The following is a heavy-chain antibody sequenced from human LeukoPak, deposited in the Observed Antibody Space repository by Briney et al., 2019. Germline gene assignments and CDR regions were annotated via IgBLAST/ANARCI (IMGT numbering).Heavy chain of an antibody. CDR2: ISSSSIYI. CDR3: ARDFGSGGIVGFDY. D-gene: IGHD3-10*01. Sequence: GSLQLSCAASGFTFSSYSMNWVRQAPGKGLEWVSSISSSSIYIYYADSVKGRFTISRDKAKNPLYLQMNSLRAEDTAVYYCARDFGSGGIVGFDYWGQGTLVTASS. J-gene: IGHJ4*02. CDR1: GFTFSSYS. V-gene: IGHV3-21*01.